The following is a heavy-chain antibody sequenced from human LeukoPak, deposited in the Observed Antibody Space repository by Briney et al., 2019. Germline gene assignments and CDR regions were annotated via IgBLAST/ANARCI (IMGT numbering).Heavy chain of an antibody. Sequence: GGSLRLSCAASGFIVSSNYMSWVRQAPGKGLEWVSDIYSGGSTKYADSVKGRFTISRDNSKNTVYLQMNSLRAEDTAVYYCARHPSLRYFDWLSNYFDYWGQGTLVTVSS. CDR1: GFIVSSNY. J-gene: IGHJ4*02. V-gene: IGHV3-66*04. D-gene: IGHD3-9*01. CDR3: ARHPSLRYFDWLSNYFDY. CDR2: IYSGGST.